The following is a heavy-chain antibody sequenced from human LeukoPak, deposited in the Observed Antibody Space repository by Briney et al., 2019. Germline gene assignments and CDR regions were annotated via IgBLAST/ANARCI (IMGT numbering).Heavy chain of an antibody. Sequence: PGGSLRLSCAASGFTFSSYGMHWVRQAPGKGVGGVVVIWYDGSNKYYADSVKGRLTISRDNSKNTLYLQMNSLRAEDTAVYYCKTTVTYDYWGQGTLVTVSS. D-gene: IGHD4-11*01. J-gene: IGHJ4*02. CDR3: KTTVTYDY. CDR2: IWYDGSNK. CDR1: GFTFSSYG. V-gene: IGHV3-33*08.